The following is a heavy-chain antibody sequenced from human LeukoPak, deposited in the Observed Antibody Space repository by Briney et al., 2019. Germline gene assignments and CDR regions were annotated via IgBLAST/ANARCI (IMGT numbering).Heavy chain of an antibody. CDR3: ASTYDSSGYALDY. J-gene: IGHJ4*02. CDR2: IIPILGIA. V-gene: IGHV1-69*04. Sequence: SVKVSCKASGGTFSSYAISWVRQAPGQGLEWMGRIIPILGIANYAQKFQGRVTITADKSTSTACMELSSLRSEDTAVYYCASTYDSSGYALDYRGQGTLVTVSS. D-gene: IGHD3-22*01. CDR1: GGTFSSYA.